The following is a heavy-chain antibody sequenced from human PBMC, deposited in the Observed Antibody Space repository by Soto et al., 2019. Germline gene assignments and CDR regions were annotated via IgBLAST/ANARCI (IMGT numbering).Heavy chain of an antibody. CDR1: GFRFTTYW. V-gene: IGHV5-51*01. CDR3: VKLYTVSSHFDS. CDR2: IYPSDSST. Sequence: PGESLKISCKGSGFRFTTYWIGWVRQMPGKGLEWMGIIYPSDSSTRYNPSLQGQVTLSADNSITTAYLEWRSLKASDTAMYYCVKLYTVSSHFDSWGQGTLVTVSS. J-gene: IGHJ4*02. D-gene: IGHD2-2*02.